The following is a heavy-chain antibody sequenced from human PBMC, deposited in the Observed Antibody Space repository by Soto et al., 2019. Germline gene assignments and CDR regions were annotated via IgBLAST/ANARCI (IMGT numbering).Heavy chain of an antibody. V-gene: IGHV3-53*02. CDR3: ARDIGWNDLLNTYYYGMDV. Sequence: EVQLVETGGGLIQPGGSLRLSCEVSGFSVSDSSMSWVRQAPGKGLEWVSVIYRGGSTDYADSVKGRGTVSRDTFKNTLFLQMYSMTVEDTAVYCCARDIGWNDLLNTYYYGMDVWGKGTIVTVSP. CDR1: GFSVSDSS. CDR2: IYRGGST. J-gene: IGHJ6*04. D-gene: IGHD1-1*01.